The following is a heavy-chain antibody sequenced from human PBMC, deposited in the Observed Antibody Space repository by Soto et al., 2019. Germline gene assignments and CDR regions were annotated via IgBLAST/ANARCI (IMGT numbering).Heavy chain of an antibody. V-gene: IGHV5-10-1*01. CDR1: GYSFTTYW. D-gene: IGHD1-26*01. J-gene: IGHJ4*02. Sequence: PGESLKISCKGSGYSFTTYWISWVRQMPGKGLEWMGRIDPSDSYTNYSPSFQGHVTISADKSTSTAYLQWSSLKASDTAIYYCERRDSGSYLFDYWGQGTLVTVSS. CDR2: IDPSDSYT. CDR3: ERRDSGSYLFDY.